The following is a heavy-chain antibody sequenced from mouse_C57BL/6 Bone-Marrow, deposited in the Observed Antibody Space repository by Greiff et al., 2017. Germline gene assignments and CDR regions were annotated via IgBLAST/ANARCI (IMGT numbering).Heavy chain of an antibody. CDR1: GYTFTSYW. Sequence: QVQLQQPGAELVKPGASVKLSCKASGYTFTSYWMHWVKQRPGQGLEWIGMIHPKSGSTNYNEKFKSKATLTVDKSSSTAYMQLSSLTSEDSAVYYCARGEGDYYFDYWGQGTTLTVSS. V-gene: IGHV1-64*01. CDR2: IHPKSGST. CDR3: ARGEGDYYFDY. J-gene: IGHJ2*01. D-gene: IGHD2-13*01.